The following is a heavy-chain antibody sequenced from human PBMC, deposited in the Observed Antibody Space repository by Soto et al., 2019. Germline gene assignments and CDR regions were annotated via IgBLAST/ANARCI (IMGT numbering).Heavy chain of an antibody. CDR1: GFTFSSYS. CDR2: ISSSSSYI. V-gene: IGHV3-21*01. CDR3: ARDSGYSSGRYYFDY. J-gene: IGHJ4*02. D-gene: IGHD6-19*01. Sequence: GGSLRLSCAASGFTFSSYSMNWVRQAPGKGLEWVSSISSSSSYIYYADSAKGRFTISRDNAKNSLYLQMNSLRAEDTAVYYCARDSGYSSGRYYFDYWGQGTLVTVSS.